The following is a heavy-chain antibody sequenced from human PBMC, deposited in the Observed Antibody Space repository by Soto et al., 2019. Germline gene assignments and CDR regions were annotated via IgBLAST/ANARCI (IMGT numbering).Heavy chain of an antibody. D-gene: IGHD1-26*01. Sequence: PSETLSLTCTVSGGSISSYYGSWIRQPPGKGLEWIGYIYYSGSTNYNPSLKSRVTISVDTSKNQFSLKLSSVTAADTAVYYCARVRSYLLFDYWGQGTLVTVSS. J-gene: IGHJ4*02. CDR1: GGSISSYY. V-gene: IGHV4-59*01. CDR2: IYYSGST. CDR3: ARVRSYLLFDY.